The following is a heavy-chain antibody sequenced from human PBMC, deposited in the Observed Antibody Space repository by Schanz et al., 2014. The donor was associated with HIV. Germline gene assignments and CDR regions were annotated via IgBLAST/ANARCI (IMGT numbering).Heavy chain of an antibody. CDR3: ARGLKDYYYALDV. CDR1: EYIFTDHY. Sequence: QVQLVQSGAEVKRPGASVKVSCKASEYIFTDHYIQWVRQAPGHGLEWMGWFNPYSGGRIYAQQFQGRVVMTRDTSISTAYMERSGLTSDDTAVYYCARGLKDYYYALDVWGPGTTVIVSS. V-gene: IGHV1-2*02. J-gene: IGHJ6*02. D-gene: IGHD3-16*01. CDR2: FNPYSGGR.